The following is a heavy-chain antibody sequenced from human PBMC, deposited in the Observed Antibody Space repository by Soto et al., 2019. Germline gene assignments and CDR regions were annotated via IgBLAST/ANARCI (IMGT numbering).Heavy chain of an antibody. CDR1: NGSISTNGHY. Sequence: QVQLQESGPELVKSSQTLSLTCTVSNGSISTNGHYWTWIRQRPGKGLEWIAYIYYTGNSYYNPSLKCRLTISIDTSKNHFSLTLRSVTAADTAVYYCAREQWGFDSWGQGTLVTVSS. J-gene: IGHJ4*02. CDR2: IYYTGNS. CDR3: AREQWGFDS. D-gene: IGHD6-19*01. V-gene: IGHV4-31*03.